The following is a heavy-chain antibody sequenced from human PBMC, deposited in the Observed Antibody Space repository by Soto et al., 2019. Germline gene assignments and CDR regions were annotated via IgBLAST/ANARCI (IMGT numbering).Heavy chain of an antibody. CDR2: IYWDDDK. V-gene: IGHV2-5*02. CDR1: GFSLSTSGVG. Sequence: QITLKESGPTLVKPTQTLTLTCTFSGFSLSTSGVGVGWIRQPPGKALEWLALIYWDDDKRYSPSLKSRLTITNDTSKTQVALTMTNMDPVDTATDYCAHRPSYCSGGSCYSGFDYWGQGTLVTVSS. CDR3: AHRPSYCSGGSCYSGFDY. J-gene: IGHJ4*02. D-gene: IGHD2-15*01.